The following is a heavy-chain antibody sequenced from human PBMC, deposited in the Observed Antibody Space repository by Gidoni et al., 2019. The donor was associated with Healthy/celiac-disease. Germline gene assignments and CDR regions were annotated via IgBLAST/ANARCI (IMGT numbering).Heavy chain of an antibody. J-gene: IGHJ4*02. V-gene: IGHV4-34*01. CDR3: ARFEVATFDY. Sequence: QVQLQQWGAGLLKPSETLSLTCAVYGGSFSGYYWSGIRQPPGKGLEWIGEINHSGSTNYNPSLKSRVTISVDTSKNQFSLKLSSVTAADTAVYYCARFEVATFDYWGQGTLVTVSS. CDR1: GGSFSGYY. CDR2: INHSGST. D-gene: IGHD5-12*01.